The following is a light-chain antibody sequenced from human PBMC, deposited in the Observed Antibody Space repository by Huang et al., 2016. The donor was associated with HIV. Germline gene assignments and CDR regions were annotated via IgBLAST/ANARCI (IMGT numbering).Light chain of an antibody. V-gene: IGKV3-20*01. Sequence: EIVLTQSPGTLFLSPGERATLSCRASQSVSSSYLAWYQRKPGQAPRLLISDASSRASGIPDRFSGSGSGADFTLTISRLEPEDVAVYYCQQYGSSRTFGQGTKLEIK. CDR3: QQYGSSRT. CDR1: QSVSSSY. CDR2: DAS. J-gene: IGKJ2*01.